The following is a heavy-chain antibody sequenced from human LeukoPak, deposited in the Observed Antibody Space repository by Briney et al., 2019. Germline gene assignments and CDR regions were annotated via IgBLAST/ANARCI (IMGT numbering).Heavy chain of an antibody. CDR3: ARGLAARRGAFDI. J-gene: IGHJ3*02. Sequence: ETLSLTCAVSGASISSSIHYWGWVRQPPGKGLEWVSYISTSSSPIYYADSVKGRFTISRDNAKNSLYLQMNSPRAEDTAVYYCARGLAARRGAFDIWGQGTMVTVSS. CDR1: GASISSSIHY. V-gene: IGHV3-48*01. CDR2: ISTSSSPI. D-gene: IGHD6-6*01.